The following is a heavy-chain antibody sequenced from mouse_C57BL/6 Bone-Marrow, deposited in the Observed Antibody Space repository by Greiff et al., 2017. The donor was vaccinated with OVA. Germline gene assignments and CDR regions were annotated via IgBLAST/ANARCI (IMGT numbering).Heavy chain of an antibody. CDR1: GYTFTSYW. CDR2: IHPSDSDT. D-gene: IGHD1-2*01. Sequence: QVQLQQPGAELVKPGASVKVSCKASGYTFTSYWMHWVKQRPGQGLEWIGRIHPSDSDTNYNQKFKGKATLTVDKSSSTAYMQLSSLTSEDSAVYYWAIGGNYYGRTGFAYWGQGTLVTVSA. CDR3: AIGGNYYGRTGFAY. J-gene: IGHJ3*01. V-gene: IGHV1-74*01.